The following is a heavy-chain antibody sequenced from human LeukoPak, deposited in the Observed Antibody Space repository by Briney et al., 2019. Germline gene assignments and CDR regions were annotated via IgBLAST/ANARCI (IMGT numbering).Heavy chain of an antibody. Sequence: PSETLSLTCAVSGYSISSGYYWGWIRQPPGKGLEWIGSIYHSGSTYYNPSLKSRVTISVDTSKNQFSLKLSSVTAADTAVYYRARLKYSGSHGTLFDIWGQGTMVTVSS. CDR2: IYHSGST. J-gene: IGHJ3*02. CDR1: GYSISSGYY. V-gene: IGHV4-38-2*01. CDR3: ARLKYSGSHGTLFDI. D-gene: IGHD1-26*01.